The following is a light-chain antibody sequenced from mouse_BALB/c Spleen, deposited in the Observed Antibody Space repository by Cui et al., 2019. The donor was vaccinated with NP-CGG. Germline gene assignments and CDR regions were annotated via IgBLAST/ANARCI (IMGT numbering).Light chain of an antibody. J-gene: IGLJ1*01. Sequence: QAVVTQESAPTTSPGETVTLTCRSSTGAVTTSNYTNWVQEKPDHLFTGLIGGTKNRAPGVPTRFSDSLIGDKTALTITGAQTEDEAIYFCALWYSNHWVFGGGTKLTVL. CDR2: GTK. CDR1: TGAVTTSNY. CDR3: ALWYSNHWV. V-gene: IGLV1*01.